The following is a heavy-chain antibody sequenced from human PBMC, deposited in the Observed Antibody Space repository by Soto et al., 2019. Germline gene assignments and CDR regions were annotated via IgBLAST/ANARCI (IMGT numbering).Heavy chain of an antibody. CDR2: ISSRSSTI. CDR1: GFTSSGYT. Sequence: EVQLVESGGGLVQPGGSLRPSCAASGFTSSGYTLNWVRQAPGKGLEWVSYISSRSSTIYYADSVKGRFTISRDNAKNSLYLQMNSLRAEDTAVYYCARADSGYAHGYYYYGMDVWGQGTTVTVSS. V-gene: IGHV3-48*01. J-gene: IGHJ6*02. CDR3: ARADSGYAHGYYYYGMDV. D-gene: IGHD5-12*01.